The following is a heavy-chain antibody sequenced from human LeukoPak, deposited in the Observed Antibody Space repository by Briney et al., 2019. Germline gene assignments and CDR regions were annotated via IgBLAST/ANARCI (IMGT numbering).Heavy chain of an antibody. CDR3: ARDRGVSGLDY. V-gene: IGHV4-39*07. CDR1: GGSIISTIYY. J-gene: IGHJ4*02. Sequence: SETLSLTCTGSGGSIISTIYYWGWIRQSPGTGLDWSGSISYGGSSFCKPSLKSRVTIAVNTSKNQFSLRLSSVTAADTAFYYCARDRGVSGLDYWGQGTLVTVSS. CDR2: ISYGGSS. D-gene: IGHD6-13*01.